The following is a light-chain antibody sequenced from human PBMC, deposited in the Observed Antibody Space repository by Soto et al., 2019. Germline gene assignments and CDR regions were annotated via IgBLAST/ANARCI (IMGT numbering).Light chain of an antibody. J-gene: IGKJ2*01. CDR2: AAS. V-gene: IGKV3-20*01. CDR3: QQYGSSPPYT. Sequence: EIVLTQSPGTLSLSPGERATLSCRASRSFASSYLGWYQQKPGQAPRLLIYAASSRATGIPDRFSGSGSGKDFTLTSSRLEPEYSAVYYWQQYGSSPPYTFGQGTKLEI. CDR1: RSFASSY.